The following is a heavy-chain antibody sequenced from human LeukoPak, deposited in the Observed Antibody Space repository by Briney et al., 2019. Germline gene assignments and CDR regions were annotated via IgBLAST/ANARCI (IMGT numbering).Heavy chain of an antibody. CDR1: GFTFSSYS. J-gene: IGHJ4*02. CDR2: ISSSSSYI. V-gene: IGHV3-21*01. CDR3: ARAYSSSWYPYYFDY. D-gene: IGHD6-13*01. Sequence: GGSLRLSCAASGFTFSSYSMNWVRQAPGKGLEWVSSISSSSSYIYYADSVKGRFTISRDNAKNSLYLQMNSLRAEDTAVYYCARAYSSSWYPYYFDYWGQGTLVTVSS.